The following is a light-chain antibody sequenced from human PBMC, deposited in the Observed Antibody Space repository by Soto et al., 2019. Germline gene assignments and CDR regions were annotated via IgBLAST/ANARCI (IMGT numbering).Light chain of an antibody. Sequence: EIVLTQSPGTLSLSPGERATLSCRASQSVSSSFLAWYQQKPGQTPRLLIYDASSRATGIPDRFSGSGSGTDCTLTISRLEPEDFAVYYCLQYGRLPNSFGQGTKLEIE. CDR3: LQYGRLPNS. CDR2: DAS. V-gene: IGKV3-20*01. CDR1: QSVSSSF. J-gene: IGKJ2*03.